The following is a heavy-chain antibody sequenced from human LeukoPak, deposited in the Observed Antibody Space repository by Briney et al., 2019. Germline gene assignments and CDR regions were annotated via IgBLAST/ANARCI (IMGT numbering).Heavy chain of an antibody. V-gene: IGHV4-59*01. CDR1: AGSISSYY. CDR2: IYYSGST. Sequence: SETLPLTCTVSAGSISSYYWNWIRQPPRKGLEWIGYIYYSGSTNYNPSLKSRVTISVDTSKNQFSLKLSSATAADTAVYYCARGDDYKSTLFDYWGQGTLVTVSS. CDR3: ARGDDYKSTLFDY. J-gene: IGHJ4*02. D-gene: IGHD5-12*01.